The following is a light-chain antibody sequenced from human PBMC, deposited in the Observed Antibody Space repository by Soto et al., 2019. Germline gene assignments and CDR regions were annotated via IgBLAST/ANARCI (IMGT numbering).Light chain of an antibody. CDR2: GNN. CDR1: SSTIGTDYG. CDR3: QSYDTGLSAFYV. J-gene: IGLJ1*01. Sequence: QSALTQPPSVSGAPGQRITISCTGASSTIGTDYGVHWYQQLPGAVPKLLIYGNNNRPSGVPDRFSASKSGTSAYLAITGLQAEDEADYYCQSYDTGLSAFYVFGTGTKVTVL. V-gene: IGLV1-40*01.